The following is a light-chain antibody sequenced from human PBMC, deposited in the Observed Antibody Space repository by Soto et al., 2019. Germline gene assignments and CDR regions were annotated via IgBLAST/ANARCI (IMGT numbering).Light chain of an antibody. J-gene: IGKJ3*01. Sequence: DIQMTQSPSTLSASVGARVTITCRASQSVNTWLAWYQQKPGKAPVLLIYDASSLKSGVPSRFSGSGSGTEFTLTITSLQPDDFVIYYCQHYHGYPFTFGPGTKVDIK. CDR1: QSVNTW. CDR3: QHYHGYPFT. V-gene: IGKV1-5*01. CDR2: DAS.